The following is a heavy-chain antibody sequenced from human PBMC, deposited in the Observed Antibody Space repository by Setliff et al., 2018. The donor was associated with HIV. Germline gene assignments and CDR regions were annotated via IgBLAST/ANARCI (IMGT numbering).Heavy chain of an antibody. CDR1: GFRFRDHW. D-gene: IGHD2-2*01. CDR3: ARQPLHCSSINCYGAVYDN. J-gene: IGHJ4*02. V-gene: IGHV3-7*03. Sequence: GGSLRLSCSISGFRFRDHWMSWVRQAPGKGLEWVANINEDGSEDYYADSVKGRFTISRDNAKNTLSLQMSSLRAEDTALYYCARQPLHCSSINCYGAVYDNWGQGTLVTVSS. CDR2: INEDGSED.